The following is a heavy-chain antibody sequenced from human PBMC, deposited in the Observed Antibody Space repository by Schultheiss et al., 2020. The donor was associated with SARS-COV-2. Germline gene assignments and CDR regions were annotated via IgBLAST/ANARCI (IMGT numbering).Heavy chain of an antibody. CDR3: ARAPYYGSWHFDL. CDR2: LNHDGST. CDR1: GGSLNGHY. J-gene: IGHJ4*02. V-gene: IGHV4-34*01. Sequence: SETLSLTCAVYGGSLNGHYWIWIRQPPGKGLEWMGDLNHDGSTAYNPSLKGRIAMSLDTTKKQFSLRLTSVTAADTAIYYCARAPYYGSWHFDLWDRGALVTVSS. D-gene: IGHD3-10*01.